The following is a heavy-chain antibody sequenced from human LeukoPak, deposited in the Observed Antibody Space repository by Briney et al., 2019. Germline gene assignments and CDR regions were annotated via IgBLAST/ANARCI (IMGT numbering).Heavy chain of an antibody. D-gene: IGHD3-22*01. V-gene: IGHV4-30-4*08. Sequence: SQTLSLTCTVSGGSLSSGDYYWGSIRQPPGKGLEWIGYIYYSAGNYYNPSLQSRVTISVDTSKNQFSLKLSSVTAADTAVYYCAAEGGYYGPDYWGQGTLVTVSS. CDR3: AAEGGYYGPDY. CDR2: IYYSAGN. J-gene: IGHJ4*02. CDR1: GGSLSSGDYY.